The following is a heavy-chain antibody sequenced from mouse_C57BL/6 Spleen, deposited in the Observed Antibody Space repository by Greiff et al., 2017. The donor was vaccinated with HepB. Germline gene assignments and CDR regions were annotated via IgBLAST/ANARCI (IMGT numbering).Heavy chain of an antibody. D-gene: IGHD2-5*01. J-gene: IGHJ2*01. CDR1: GYTFTDYN. Sequence: EVQLQQSGPELVKPGASVKIPCKASGYTFTDYNMDWVKQSHGKSLEWIGDINPNNGGTIYNQKFKGKATLTVDKSSSTAYMELRSLTSEDTAVYYCAREDYSNYGNFDYWGQGTTLTVSS. CDR2: INPNNGGT. V-gene: IGHV1-18*01. CDR3: AREDYSNYGNFDY.